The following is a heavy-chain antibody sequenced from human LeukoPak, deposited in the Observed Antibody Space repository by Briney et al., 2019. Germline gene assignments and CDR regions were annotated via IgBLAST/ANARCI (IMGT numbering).Heavy chain of an antibody. CDR1: GFPFSDYS. D-gene: IGHD5-24*01. CDR3: ARDYKYAFDN. CDR2: VGIDSGNT. Sequence: GGSLRLSCAASGFPFSDYSMNWVRQAPGKGLEWISYVGIDSGNTYYADSVKGRFTISADKAKNSPVLQMNSLRVEDTAVYYCARDYKYAFDNWGQGTLVTVSS. J-gene: IGHJ4*02. V-gene: IGHV3-48*01.